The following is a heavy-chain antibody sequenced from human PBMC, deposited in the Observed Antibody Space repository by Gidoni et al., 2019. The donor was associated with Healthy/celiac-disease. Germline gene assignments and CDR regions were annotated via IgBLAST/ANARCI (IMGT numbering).Heavy chain of an antibody. J-gene: IGHJ6*02. Sequence: CPASGFTVSSNYMSWVRQAPGKGLEWVSVIYSGGSTYYADSVKGRFTISRDNSKNTLYLQMNSLRAEDTAVYYCARDGYSSSWYVGDYYYGMDVWGQGTTVTVSS. CDR1: GFTVSSNY. CDR3: ARDGYSSSWYVGDYYYGMDV. V-gene: IGHV3-66*01. CDR2: IYSGGST. D-gene: IGHD6-13*01.